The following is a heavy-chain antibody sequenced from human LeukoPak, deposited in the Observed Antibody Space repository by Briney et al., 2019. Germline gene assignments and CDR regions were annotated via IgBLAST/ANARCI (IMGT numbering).Heavy chain of an antibody. D-gene: IGHD6-13*01. CDR3: ASPRQYSSSWNLDY. CDR1: GYTFTSYG. Sequence: ASVKVSCKASGYTFTSYGISWVRQAPGQGLEWMGWIGAYNGNTNYAQKLQGRVTMTTDTSTSTAYMELRSLRSDDTAVYYCASPRQYSSSWNLDYWGQGTLVTVSS. J-gene: IGHJ4*02. CDR2: IGAYNGNT. V-gene: IGHV1-18*01.